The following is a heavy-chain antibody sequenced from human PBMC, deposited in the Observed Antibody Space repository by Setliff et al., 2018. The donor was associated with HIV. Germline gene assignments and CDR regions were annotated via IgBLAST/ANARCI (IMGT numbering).Heavy chain of an antibody. CDR2: IKSEADGGTE. J-gene: IGHJ4*02. CDR1: GFFFKNAW. CDR3: ATSPPGGSSAYIWGSDYFDY. Sequence: GGSLRLSCAASGFFFKNAWMSWVRQAPGKGLEWIGRIKSEADGGTEESAAFLNGRFTISRDDSKNTLYLHLDSLTAEDTAVYYCATSPPGGSSAYIWGSDYFDYWGQGALVTVSS. D-gene: IGHD5-12*01. V-gene: IGHV3-15*01.